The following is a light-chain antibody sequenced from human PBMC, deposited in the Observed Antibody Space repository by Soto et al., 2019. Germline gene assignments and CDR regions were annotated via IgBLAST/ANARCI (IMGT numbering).Light chain of an antibody. V-gene: IGKV3-20*01. CDR3: QQYGSSPLT. CDR1: QSVTSGY. CDR2: GAS. J-gene: IGKJ1*01. Sequence: ENVLTQSPGTLSLSPGDRATLSCRASQSVTSGYLAWYQQKPGQAPRLLIFGASSRATGIPDRFSGSGSGTDFTLTISRLEPEDVAVYYCQQYGSSPLTFVQGTKVEIK.